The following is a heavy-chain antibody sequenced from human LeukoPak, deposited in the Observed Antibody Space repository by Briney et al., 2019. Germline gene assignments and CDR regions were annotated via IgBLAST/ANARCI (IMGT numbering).Heavy chain of an antibody. CDR3: AGSTYDNWFDP. V-gene: IGHV4-39*01. CDR2: IYHSGST. Sequence: PETLSLTCTVSGGSISSSSYYCGWIRQPPGKGLEWIGSIYHSGSTYYNPSLKSRVTLSVETSKNQFSLKLSSVTAADTAVYYCAGSTYDNWFDPWGQGTLVTVSS. D-gene: IGHD2-8*01. J-gene: IGHJ5*02. CDR1: GGSISSSSYY.